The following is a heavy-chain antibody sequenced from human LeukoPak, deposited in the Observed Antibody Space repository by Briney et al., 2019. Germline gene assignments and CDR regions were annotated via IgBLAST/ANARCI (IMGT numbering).Heavy chain of an antibody. CDR3: ATLGYCSSTSCYGPDGMDV. CDR1: GFTFSSYS. D-gene: IGHD2-2*01. J-gene: IGHJ6*02. CDR2: ISSSSSYI. V-gene: IGHV3-21*01. Sequence: GGSLRLSCAASGFTFSSYSMNWVRQAPGKGLEWVSSISSSSSYIYYADSVKGRFTISRDNAKNSLYLQMNSLRAEDTAVYYCATLGYCSSTSCYGPDGMDVWGQGTTVTVSS.